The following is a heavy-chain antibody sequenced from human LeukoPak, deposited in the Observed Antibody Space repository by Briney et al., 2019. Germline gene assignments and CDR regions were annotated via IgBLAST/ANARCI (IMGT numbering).Heavy chain of an antibody. V-gene: IGHV4-34*01. CDR3: ARGRRGYQLLFVAFDI. J-gene: IGHJ3*02. D-gene: IGHD2-2*01. CDR2: INHSGST. Sequence: SETLSLTCAFYGGSFSGYYWSWIRQPPGKGLEWIGEINHSGSTNYNPSLKSRVTISVDTSKNQFSLKLSSVTAADTAVYYCARGRRGYQLLFVAFDIWGQGTMVTVSS. CDR1: GGSFSGYY.